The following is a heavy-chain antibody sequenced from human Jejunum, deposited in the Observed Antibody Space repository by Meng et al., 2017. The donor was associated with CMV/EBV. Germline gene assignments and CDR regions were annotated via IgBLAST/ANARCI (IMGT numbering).Heavy chain of an antibody. D-gene: IGHD2-8*02. V-gene: IGHV3-20*01. Sequence: GFTFGDYGMIWVRQAQGKGLEWVSGVNENGRSTAYADSVKGRFTISRGNAKNSLFLQMNSLRDEDTALYHCARRSGHCTGSCYEDYWGQGTLVTVSS. CDR3: ARRSGHCTGSCYEDY. J-gene: IGHJ4*02. CDR1: GFTFGDYG. CDR2: VNENGRST.